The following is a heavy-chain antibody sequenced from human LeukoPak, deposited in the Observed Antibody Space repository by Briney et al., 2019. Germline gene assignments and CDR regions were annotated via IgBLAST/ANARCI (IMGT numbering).Heavy chain of an antibody. CDR2: IYYSGST. CDR3: ARDKRRVVPAVYYYYYYMDV. J-gene: IGHJ6*03. D-gene: IGHD2-2*01. CDR1: GGSISSYY. Sequence: PSETLSLTCTVSGGSISSYYWSWIRQPPGKGLEWIGYIYYSGSTNYNPSLKSRVTISVDTSKNQFSLKLSSVTAADTAVYYCARDKRRVVPAVYYYYYYMDVWGKGTTVTVSS. V-gene: IGHV4-59*01.